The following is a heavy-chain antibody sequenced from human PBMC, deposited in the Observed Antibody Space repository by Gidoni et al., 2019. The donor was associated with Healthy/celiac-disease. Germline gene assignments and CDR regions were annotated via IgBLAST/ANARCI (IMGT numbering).Heavy chain of an antibody. CDR1: GCSFRGYS. V-gene: IGHV4-34*01. Sequence: QVQLQPWAAGLLQPSETLSLTCAVYGCSFRGYSWTWLRQPQGKGLEWIGEINHSGSTNYNPSLKSRVTISVDTSKNQFSLKLSSVTAADTAVYYCARRAPGGSYYYYYYYGMDVWGQGTTVTVSS. D-gene: IGHD1-26*01. CDR3: ARRAPGGSYYYYYYYGMDV. CDR2: INHSGST. J-gene: IGHJ6*02.